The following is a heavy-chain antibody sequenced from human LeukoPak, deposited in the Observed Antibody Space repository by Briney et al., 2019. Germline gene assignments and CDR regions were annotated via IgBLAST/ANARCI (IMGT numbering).Heavy chain of an antibody. CDR3: ARWGFVVVAATGLDY. Sequence: GASVKVSCKASGYTFTSYDINWVRQATGQGLEWMGWINPNSGGTNYAQKFQGRVTMTRDTSISTAYMELSRLRSDDTAVYYCARWGFVVVAATGLDYWGQGTLVTVSS. J-gene: IGHJ4*02. CDR2: INPNSGGT. D-gene: IGHD2-15*01. V-gene: IGHV1-2*02. CDR1: GYTFTSYD.